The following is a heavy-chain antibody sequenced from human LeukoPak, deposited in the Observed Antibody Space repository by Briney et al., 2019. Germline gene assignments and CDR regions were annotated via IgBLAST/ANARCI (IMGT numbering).Heavy chain of an antibody. CDR1: GASISSSSYF. CDR3: ATVRDSLGGGMDV. J-gene: IGHJ6*02. Sequence: SETLSLTCTVSGASISSSSYFWGWIRQPPGKGLEWIGSIYYSGSTYYNPSLKSRVTISVDTSKNQFSVKLSSVTAADTAVYYCATVRDSLGGGMDVWGQGTTVTVSS. CDR2: IYYSGST. V-gene: IGHV4-39*07. D-gene: IGHD3-16*01.